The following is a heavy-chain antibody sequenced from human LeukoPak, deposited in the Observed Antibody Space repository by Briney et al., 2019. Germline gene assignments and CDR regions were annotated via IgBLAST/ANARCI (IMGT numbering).Heavy chain of an antibody. CDR3: AREVGDFWSGYYLGY. D-gene: IGHD3-3*01. J-gene: IGHJ4*02. CDR1: GYTFTSYG. V-gene: IGHV1-18*01. CDR2: ISAYNGNT. Sequence: ASVKVSYKASGYTFTSYGISWVRQAPGQGLEWMGWISAYNGNTNYAQKLQGRVTMTTDTSTSTAYMELRSLRSDDTAVYYCAREVGDFWSGYYLGYWGQGTLVTVSS.